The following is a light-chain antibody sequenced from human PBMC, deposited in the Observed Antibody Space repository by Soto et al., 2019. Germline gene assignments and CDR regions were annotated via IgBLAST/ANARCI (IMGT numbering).Light chain of an antibody. Sequence: EIVLTQSPGTLSLSPGERATLSCRASQSVSSSYLAWYQQKPGQAPRLLIYGASSRATGIPDRFSGSGSGTDFTLTISRLEPEDFAVYYCQQYSSSPPIFTFGPGT. CDR2: GAS. CDR3: QQYSSSPPIFT. CDR1: QSVSSSY. V-gene: IGKV3-20*01. J-gene: IGKJ3*01.